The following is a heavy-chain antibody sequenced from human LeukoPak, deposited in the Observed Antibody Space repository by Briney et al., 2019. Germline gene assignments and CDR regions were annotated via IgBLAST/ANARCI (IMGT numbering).Heavy chain of an antibody. V-gene: IGHV3-7*01. Sequence: GGSLRLSCAASGFTFSSYWMSWVRQAPGKGLEWVANIKQDGSEKYYVDSVKGRFTISRDNAKNSLYLQMNSLRVEDTAVYYCAKDLMRDRWFGESWGQGTLVSVSS. J-gene: IGHJ5*02. CDR3: AKDLMRDRWFGES. CDR1: GFTFSSYW. CDR2: IKQDGSEK. D-gene: IGHD3-10*01.